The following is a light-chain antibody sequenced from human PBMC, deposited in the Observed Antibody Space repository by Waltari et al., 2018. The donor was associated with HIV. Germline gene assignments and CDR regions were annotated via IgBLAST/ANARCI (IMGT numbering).Light chain of an antibody. CDR2: GNT. V-gene: IGLV1-40*01. J-gene: IGLJ2*01. Sequence: QSVLTQPPSVSGAPGQRVTISCTGGSSNIGAGYAEHWYQQLPGTAPKPLIYGNTNRPSGVPDRFSGSKSGTSASLAITGLQAEDESDYYCQSYDSSLSGVVFGGGTKLTVL. CDR1: SSNIGAGYA. CDR3: QSYDSSLSGVV.